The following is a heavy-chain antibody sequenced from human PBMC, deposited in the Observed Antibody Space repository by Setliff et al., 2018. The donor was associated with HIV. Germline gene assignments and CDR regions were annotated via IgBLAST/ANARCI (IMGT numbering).Heavy chain of an antibody. CDR1: GGSISNNSYF. J-gene: IGHJ4*02. CDR3: ARFRNYSTPDY. CDR2: IYHSGST. V-gene: IGHV4-39*07. D-gene: IGHD1-7*01. Sequence: SETLSLTCIVSGGSISNNSYFWGWIRQPPGKGLEWIGSIYHSGSTYYNLSLKSRVTISLATSKNQFSLKLSSVTAADTAVYYCARFRNYSTPDYWGQGTLVTVSS.